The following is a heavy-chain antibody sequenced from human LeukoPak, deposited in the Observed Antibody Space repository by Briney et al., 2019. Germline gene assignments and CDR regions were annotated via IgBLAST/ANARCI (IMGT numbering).Heavy chain of an antibody. V-gene: IGHV1-2*02. CDR2: INPNSGFT. CDR1: GYPFTGYY. Sequence: ASVKVSCKASGYPFTGYYLHWVRQAPGQGLEWMGWINPNSGFTNYAQKFQGRVTMTRDTSISTAYMELSRLRSDDTAVYYCATLSSLAGGGYYYYGMDVWGQGTTVTVSS. D-gene: IGHD2-15*01. J-gene: IGHJ6*02. CDR3: ATLSSLAGGGYYYYGMDV.